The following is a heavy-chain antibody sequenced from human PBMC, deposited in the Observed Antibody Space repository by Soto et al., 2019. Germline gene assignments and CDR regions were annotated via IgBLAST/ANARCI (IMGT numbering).Heavy chain of an antibody. Sequence: SETLSLTCAVYGGSFSGYYWSWIRQPPGKGLEWIGEINHSGSTNYNPSLKSRVTISVDTSKNQFSLKLSSVTAADTAVYYCASSLEMTINWFDPWGQGTLVTVSS. CDR3: ASSLEMTINWFDP. CDR1: GGSFSGYY. D-gene: IGHD4-17*01. J-gene: IGHJ5*02. CDR2: INHSGST. V-gene: IGHV4-34*01.